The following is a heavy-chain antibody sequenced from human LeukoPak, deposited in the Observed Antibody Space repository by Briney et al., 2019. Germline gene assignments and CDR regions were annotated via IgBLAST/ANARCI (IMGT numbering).Heavy chain of an antibody. Sequence: GGSLELSCAASGFTFSSYNMNWVRQAPGKGLEWVSSISSSSSYIYYADSVKGRFTISRDNAKNSLYLQMNSLRDEDTAVYYCASSGSYRFDYWGQGTLVTVSS. CDR3: ASSGSYRFDY. V-gene: IGHV3-21*01. CDR1: GFTFSSYN. CDR2: ISSSSSYI. J-gene: IGHJ4*02. D-gene: IGHD1-26*01.